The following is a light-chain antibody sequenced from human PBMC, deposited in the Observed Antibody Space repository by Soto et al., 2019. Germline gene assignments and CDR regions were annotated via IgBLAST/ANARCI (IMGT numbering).Light chain of an antibody. J-gene: IGKJ2*01. Sequence: EIVMTQSPATLSVSPGERATLSCRASQSVSSNLAWYQQKPGQAPRLHIYGASTRATGIPARFSGSGSGTEFTLTISSLQSEDFAVYYCQHYNNWPPYTFGQGTKLEI. CDR3: QHYNNWPPYT. V-gene: IGKV3-15*01. CDR1: QSVSSN. CDR2: GAS.